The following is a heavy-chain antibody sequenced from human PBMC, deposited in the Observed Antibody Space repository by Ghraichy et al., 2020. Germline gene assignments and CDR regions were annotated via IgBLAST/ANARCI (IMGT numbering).Heavy chain of an antibody. CDR2: IYTTGSA. CDR1: GGSISNYY. D-gene: IGHD6-13*01. Sequence: SETLSLTCNVSGGSISNYYWSWIRQPAGKGLEWIGLIYTTGSANYNPSLKSRVTLSVDMSKNHLSLKVISLTAADTAVYYCARLAAASHWFDPWGQGTLVTVSS. V-gene: IGHV4-4*07. J-gene: IGHJ5*02. CDR3: ARLAAASHWFDP.